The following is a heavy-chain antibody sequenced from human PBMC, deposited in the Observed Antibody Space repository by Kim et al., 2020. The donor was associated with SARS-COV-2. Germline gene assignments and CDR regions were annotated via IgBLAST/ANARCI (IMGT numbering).Heavy chain of an antibody. CDR3: AKVRTGNYSDDYYFMDV. Sequence: GGSLRLSCAASGFTFSHYAMSWVRQTPGKGLEWVSGISGSGGDSYYIESVKGRFTISRDNSDNTLYLQMNSLRAEDTAVYYCAKVRTGNYSDDYYFMDV. D-gene: IGHD3-9*01. CDR2: ISGSGGDS. V-gene: IGHV3-23*01. CDR1: GFTFSHYA. J-gene: IGHJ6*03.